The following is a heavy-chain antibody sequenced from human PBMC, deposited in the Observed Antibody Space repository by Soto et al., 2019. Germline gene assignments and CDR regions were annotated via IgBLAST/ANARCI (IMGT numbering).Heavy chain of an antibody. CDR3: ARDRVAGWDFDY. J-gene: IGHJ4*02. CDR2: ISYDGSNK. D-gene: IGHD6-19*01. CDR1: GFTFSSYA. V-gene: IGHV3-30-3*01. Sequence: QVQLVESGGGVVQPGRSLRLSCAASGFTFSSYAMHWVRQAPGKGLEWVAVISYDGSNKYYADSVKGRFTISRDNSNNTLYLQMNSLRAEDTAVYYCARDRVAGWDFDYWGQGTLVTVSS.